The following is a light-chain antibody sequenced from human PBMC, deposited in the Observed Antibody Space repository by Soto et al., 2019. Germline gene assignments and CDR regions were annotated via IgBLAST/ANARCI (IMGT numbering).Light chain of an antibody. V-gene: IGLV2-14*01. CDR3: NSYTSSSTYV. J-gene: IGLJ1*01. Sequence: QSVLTQPASGSGFPGQSITISCTGTSSDVGGYNYVSWYQQHPGKAPKLMIYDVSNRPSGVSNRFSGSKSGNTASLTISGLQAEDEADYYCNSYTSSSTYVFGTGTSHRP. CDR1: SSDVGGYNY. CDR2: DVS.